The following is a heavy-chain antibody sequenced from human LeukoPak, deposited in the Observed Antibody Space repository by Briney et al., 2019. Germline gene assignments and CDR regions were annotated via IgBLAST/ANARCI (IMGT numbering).Heavy chain of an antibody. Sequence: PGGSLRLSCAASAFKFSFYGMNWVRQAPGKGLEWVAFIHNDGSNIYYADSVKGRFTISRDNSKNTLYLQMNSLRGEDTAMYYCATECGASCSDDCWGQGTLVTVSS. V-gene: IGHV3-30*02. J-gene: IGHJ4*02. CDR1: AFKFSFYG. D-gene: IGHD2-15*01. CDR2: IHNDGSNI. CDR3: ATECGASCSDDC.